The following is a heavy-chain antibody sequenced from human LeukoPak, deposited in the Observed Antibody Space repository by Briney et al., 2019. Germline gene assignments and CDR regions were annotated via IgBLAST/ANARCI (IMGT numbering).Heavy chain of an antibody. CDR3: ARGARVSDYYDSSGDLGY. D-gene: IGHD3-22*01. CDR2: INPSGGST. CDR1: GYTFTSYY. Sequence: ASVKVSCTASGYTFTSYYMHWVRQAPGQGLEWMGIINPSGGSTSYAQKFQGRVTMTRDTSTSTVYMELSSLRSEDAAVYYCARGARVSDYYDSSGDLGYWGQGTLVTASS. J-gene: IGHJ4*02. V-gene: IGHV1-46*01.